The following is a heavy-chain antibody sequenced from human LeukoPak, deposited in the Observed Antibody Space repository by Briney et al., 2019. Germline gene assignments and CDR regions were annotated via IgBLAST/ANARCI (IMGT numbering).Heavy chain of an antibody. CDR2: IRYDGSNN. CDR1: DFTFSNFC. V-gene: IGHV3-30*02. Sequence: GGSLRLSCVASDFTFSNFCMHGVRQTPGKGLEWLSFIRYDGSNNYHADSVKGRFSISRDNSKNTLHLQMNTLRPDDTAVYYCARTAVAGTLRWFDLWGQGTLVIVSS. D-gene: IGHD6-19*01. J-gene: IGHJ5*02. CDR3: ARTAVAGTLRWFDL.